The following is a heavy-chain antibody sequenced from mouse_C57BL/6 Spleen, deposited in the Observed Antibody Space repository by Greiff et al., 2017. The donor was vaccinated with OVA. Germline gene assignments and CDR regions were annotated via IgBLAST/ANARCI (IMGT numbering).Heavy chain of an antibody. CDR2: ISDGGSYT. D-gene: IGHD2-4*01. J-gene: IGHJ1*03. CDR1: GFTFSSYA. CDR3: ARGGYYDYDGYFDV. Sequence: EVKLMESGGGLVKPGGSLKLSCAASGFTFSSYAMSWVRQTPEKRLEWVATISDGGSYTYYPDNVKGRFTISRDNAKNNLYLQMSHLKSEDTAMYYCARGGYYDYDGYFDVWGTGTTVTVSS. V-gene: IGHV5-4*03.